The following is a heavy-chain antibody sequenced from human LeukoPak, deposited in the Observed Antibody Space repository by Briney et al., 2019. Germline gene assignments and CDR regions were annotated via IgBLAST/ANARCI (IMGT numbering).Heavy chain of an antibody. CDR1: GFTFSSYA. D-gene: IGHD6-19*01. CDR2: ISGSGGST. CDR3: ATQRSGWHYFDY. J-gene: IGHJ4*02. V-gene: IGHV3-23*01. Sequence: GGSLRLSCAASGFTFSSYAMSWVRQAPGKGLEWVSAISGSGGSTYYADSVKGRFTISRDNPKNTLYLQMNSLRAEDTAVYYCATQRSGWHYFDYWGQGTLVTVSS.